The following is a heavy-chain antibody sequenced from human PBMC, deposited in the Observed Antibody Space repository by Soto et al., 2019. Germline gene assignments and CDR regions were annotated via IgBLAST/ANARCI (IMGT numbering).Heavy chain of an antibody. Sequence: GESLKISCKGSGYNFTSYWIGCVRQMPGKGLEWMGIIYPDSDTRYGPSFQGQVTISADKSISTAYLQWNSLKASDTAMYYCATQMAPTMDAFDRWGQGKMVTVS. J-gene: IGHJ3*01. V-gene: IGHV5-51*01. CDR1: GYNFTSYW. D-gene: IGHD3-10*01. CDR2: IYPDSDT. CDR3: ATQMAPTMDAFDR.